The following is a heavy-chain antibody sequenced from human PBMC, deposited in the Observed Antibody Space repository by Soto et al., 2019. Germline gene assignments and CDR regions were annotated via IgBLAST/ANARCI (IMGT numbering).Heavy chain of an antibody. CDR1: GGSISSVNW. D-gene: IGHD3-10*01. CDR2: IDQSGST. Sequence: QVQLQESGPGLVKPSGTLSLTCAVSGGSISSVNWWSWVRQPPGKGLAWIGEIDQSGSTNYNPSLKSRVTISVGKSKHQFSLTLSSVTAADTAVYYCARGLSYSSGHWGQGTLVTVSS. J-gene: IGHJ4*02. V-gene: IGHV4-4*02. CDR3: ARGLSYSSGH.